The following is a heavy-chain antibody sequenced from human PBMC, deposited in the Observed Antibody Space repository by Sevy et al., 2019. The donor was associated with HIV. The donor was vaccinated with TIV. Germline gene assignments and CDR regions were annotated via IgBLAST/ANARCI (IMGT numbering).Heavy chain of an antibody. V-gene: IGHV1-69*02. CDR2: IIPMVGLG. Sequence: SVKVSCKASGGTFSSYPISWVRQAPGQGLEWMGRIIPMVGLGNYAQKFQGRVTIIADRSTSTAYMELSSLRSEDTAVYYCASCSGGSCYPHYGLDVWGQGTTVTVSS. CDR3: ASCSGGSCYPHYGLDV. J-gene: IGHJ6*02. CDR1: GGTFSSYP. D-gene: IGHD2-15*01.